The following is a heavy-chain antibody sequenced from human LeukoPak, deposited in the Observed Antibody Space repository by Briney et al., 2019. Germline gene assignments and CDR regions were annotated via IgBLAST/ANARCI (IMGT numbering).Heavy chain of an antibody. V-gene: IGHV4-38-2*01. CDR2: IYHSGST. CDR3: ARGDFWSGYSGYYFDY. CDR1: GYSISSGYY. J-gene: IGHJ4*02. D-gene: IGHD3-3*01. Sequence: KPSETLSLTCAVSGYSISSGYYWGWIRQPPGKGLEWIGSIYHSGSTYYNPSLKSRVTISVNTSKNQFSLKLSSVTAADTAVYYCARGDFWSGYSGYYFDYWGQGTLVTVSS.